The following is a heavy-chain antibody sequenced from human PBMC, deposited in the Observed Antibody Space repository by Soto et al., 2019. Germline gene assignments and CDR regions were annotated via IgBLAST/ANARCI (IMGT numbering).Heavy chain of an antibody. CDR3: ARSKSSSGYYYGMDV. CDR2: IDPSDSYT. J-gene: IGHJ6*02. Sequence: GESLKISCKGSGYSFTSYWISWVRQMPGKGLEWMWIIDPSDSYTNYSPSFQGHVTISADKSISTAYLQWSSLKASDTAMYYCARSKSSSGYYYGMDVWGQGTTVTVSS. CDR1: GYSFTSYW. V-gene: IGHV5-10-1*01. D-gene: IGHD6-6*01.